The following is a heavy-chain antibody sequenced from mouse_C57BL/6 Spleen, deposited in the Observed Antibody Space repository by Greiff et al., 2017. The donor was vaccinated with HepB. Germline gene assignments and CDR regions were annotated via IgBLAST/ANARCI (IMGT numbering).Heavy chain of an antibody. Sequence: EVKVVESGGGLVKPGGSLKLSCAASGFTFSSYAMSWVRQTPEKRLEWVATISDGGSYTYYPDNVKGRFTISRDNAKNNLYLQMSHLKSEDTAMYYCAREGLRRDFDYWGQGTTRTVSS. D-gene: IGHD2-2*01. V-gene: IGHV5-4*01. CDR3: AREGLRRDFDY. CDR1: GFTFSSYA. J-gene: IGHJ2*01. CDR2: ISDGGSYT.